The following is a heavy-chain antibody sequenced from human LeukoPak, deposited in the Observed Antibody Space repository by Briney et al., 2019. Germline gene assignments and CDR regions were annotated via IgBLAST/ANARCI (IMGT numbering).Heavy chain of an antibody. CDR3: ARDVGMYYFDY. Sequence: SETLSLTCTVSGGSISNNYWTWIRQPAGKGPEYIGRIYSSGSTNYSPSLQSRVTISVDTSKNQFSLKLSSVTAADTAVYYCARDVGMYYFDYWGQGTLVTVSS. V-gene: IGHV4-4*07. CDR1: GGSISNNY. CDR2: IYSSGST. J-gene: IGHJ4*02. D-gene: IGHD7-27*01.